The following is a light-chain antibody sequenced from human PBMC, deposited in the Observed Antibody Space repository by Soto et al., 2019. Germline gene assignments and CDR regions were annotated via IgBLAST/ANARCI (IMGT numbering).Light chain of an antibody. CDR2: GAS. CDR1: QSVSSK. J-gene: IGKJ2*01. CDR3: QQDYNFT. Sequence: EIVMTQSPATLSLSPGERVTLSCRASQSVSSKLAWYQQKPGQAPRLLIYGASTRATGIPARFSGSGSGTDFTLTISSLQPEDFAVYYCQQDYNFTFGQGTKLEIK. V-gene: IGKV3D-15*01.